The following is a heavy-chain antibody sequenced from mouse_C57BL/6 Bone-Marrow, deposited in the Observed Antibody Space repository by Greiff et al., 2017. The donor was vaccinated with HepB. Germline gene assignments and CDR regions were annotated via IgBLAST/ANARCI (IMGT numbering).Heavy chain of an antibody. Sequence: QVQLQQSGPELVKPGASVKISCKASGYTFTDYYINWVKQRPGQGLEWIGWIFPGSGSTYYNEKFKGKATLTVDKSSSTAYMLLSSLTSEDSAVYFCARWDRWPLEGYFDVWGTGTTVTVSS. J-gene: IGHJ1*03. D-gene: IGHD2-10*02. CDR1: GYTFTDYY. CDR2: IFPGSGST. CDR3: ARWDRWPLEGYFDV. V-gene: IGHV1-75*01.